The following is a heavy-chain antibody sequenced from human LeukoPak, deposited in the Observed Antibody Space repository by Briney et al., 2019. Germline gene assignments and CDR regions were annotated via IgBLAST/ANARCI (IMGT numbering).Heavy chain of an antibody. CDR2: TYYRSKWYN. Sequence: SQTLSLTCAISGGSVSSNSAAWNWIRQSPSRGLEWLGRTYYRSKWYNDYAVSVNGRIIVNPDTSKNQSSLQLNSVTPEDTAVYYCARELAVAGQHFQHWGQGTLVTISS. V-gene: IGHV6-1*01. D-gene: IGHD6-19*01. CDR1: GGSVSSNSAA. CDR3: ARELAVAGQHFQH. J-gene: IGHJ1*01.